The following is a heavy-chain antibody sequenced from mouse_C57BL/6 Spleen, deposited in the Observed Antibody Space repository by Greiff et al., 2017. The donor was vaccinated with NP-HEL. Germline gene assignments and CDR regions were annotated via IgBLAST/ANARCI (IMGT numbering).Heavy chain of an antibody. CDR3: AKGDYDDPYYFDY. J-gene: IGHJ2*01. Sequence: QVQLQQSGPGLVQPSQSLSITCTVSGFSLTSYGVHWVRQSPGKGLEWLGVIWRGGSKDYNAAFMYRLSSTKDNSKSQVFFKMNSLQADDTAIYYCAKGDYDDPYYFDYWGQGTTLTVSS. D-gene: IGHD2-4*01. V-gene: IGHV2-5*01. CDR1: GFSLTSYG. CDR2: IWRGGSK.